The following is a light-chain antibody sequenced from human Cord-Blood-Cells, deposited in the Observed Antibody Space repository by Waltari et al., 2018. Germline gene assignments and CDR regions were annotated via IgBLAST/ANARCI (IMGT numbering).Light chain of an antibody. CDR1: SSDVGSYNL. V-gene: IGLV2-23*03. CDR2: EGS. CDR3: CSYAGSSTFVV. J-gene: IGLJ2*01. Sequence: QSALTQPASVSGSPGQSITISCPGTSSDVGSYNLVSWYQQHPGKAPKLMIYEGSKRPSGVSNRFSGSKSGNTASLTISGLQAEDEADYCCSYAGSSTFVVFGGGTKLTVL.